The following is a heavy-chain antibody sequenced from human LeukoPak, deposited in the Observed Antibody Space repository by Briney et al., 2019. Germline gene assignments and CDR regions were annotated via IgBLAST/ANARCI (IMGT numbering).Heavy chain of an antibody. J-gene: IGHJ4*02. CDR3: ARDRGSVVAIIKDFEY. CDR1: GFTFSSYS. CDR2: ISSSSSYI. D-gene: IGHD3-22*01. V-gene: IGHV3-21*04. Sequence: PGGSLRLSCAASGFTFSSYSMNWVRQAPGKGLEWVSSISSSSSYIYYADSVKGRFTISRDNAKNSLYLQMNSLRAEDTAVYYCARDRGSVVAIIKDFEYWGRGTLVTVSS.